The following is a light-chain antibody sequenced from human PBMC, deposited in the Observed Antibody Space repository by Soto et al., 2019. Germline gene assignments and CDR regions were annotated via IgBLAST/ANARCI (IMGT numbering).Light chain of an antibody. CDR3: QQYDSLPLT. J-gene: IGKJ4*01. V-gene: IGKV1-33*01. CDR1: QDMSNY. Sequence: DIQMTQSPSSLSASVGDRVTITCQASQDMSNYLNWYQQKPGKAPKLLIYDASNLETGVPSRFSGSGSGTDFTLTISSLQPEDIATYYCQQYDSLPLTFGGGTKVEIK. CDR2: DAS.